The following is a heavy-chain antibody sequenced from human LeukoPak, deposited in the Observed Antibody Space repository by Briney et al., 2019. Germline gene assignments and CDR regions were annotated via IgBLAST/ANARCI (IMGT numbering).Heavy chain of an antibody. V-gene: IGHV4-4*02. CDR2: MNHSGST. Sequence: SETLSLTCAVSGGSLSGSNRWCWVRQPPGKGLGGSGEMNHSGSTNYNPSSKSRVTISVDKSKNQFSLKVNSVTAADTAMYYCARKPHGGWFDSWGQGARVTVSP. J-gene: IGHJ5*01. CDR1: GGSLSGSNR. CDR3: ARKPHGGWFDS. D-gene: IGHD4-23*01.